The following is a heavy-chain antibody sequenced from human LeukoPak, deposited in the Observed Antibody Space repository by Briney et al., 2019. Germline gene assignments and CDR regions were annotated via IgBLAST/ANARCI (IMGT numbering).Heavy chain of an antibody. J-gene: IGHJ4*02. V-gene: IGHV4-59*11. Sequence: PSETLSLTCTVSGGSIGSHYWTWIRQTPGKGLEWIGYVYDIGSTKYNPSLKSRVTISVDTSKNQFSLRLSSVTAADTAVYYCARGGVLKSVDYWGQGTLVTVSS. CDR2: VYDIGST. D-gene: IGHD3-16*01. CDR3: ARGGVLKSVDY. CDR1: GGSIGSHY.